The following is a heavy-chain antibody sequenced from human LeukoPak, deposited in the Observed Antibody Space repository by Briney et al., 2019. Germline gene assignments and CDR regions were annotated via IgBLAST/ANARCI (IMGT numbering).Heavy chain of an antibody. J-gene: IGHJ4*02. D-gene: IGHD3-22*01. CDR1: GGTFSSYA. Sequence: SVKVSYKASGGTFSSYAISWVRQAPGQGLEWMGGIIPIFGTANYAQKFQGRVTITADESTTTAYMELSSLRSEDTAVYNCARRIDYYDSSGYQNPTFDYWGQGTLVTVSS. CDR3: ARRIDYYDSSGYQNPTFDY. CDR2: IIPIFGTA. V-gene: IGHV1-69*13.